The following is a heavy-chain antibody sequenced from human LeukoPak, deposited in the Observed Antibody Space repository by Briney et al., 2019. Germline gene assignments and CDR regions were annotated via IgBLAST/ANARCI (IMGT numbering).Heavy chain of an antibody. D-gene: IGHD6-6*01. CDR3: ARDGYSSSSSDY. CDR2: ISSSSSYI. V-gene: IGHV3-21*01. J-gene: IGHJ4*02. Sequence: GGSLRLSCAASGFIFSSYNMNWVRQAPGKGLEWVSSISSSSSYINYADSVKGRFTISRDNAKNSPYLEMNSLRAEDTAVYYCARDGYSSSSSDYWGQGTLVTVSS. CDR1: GFIFSSYN.